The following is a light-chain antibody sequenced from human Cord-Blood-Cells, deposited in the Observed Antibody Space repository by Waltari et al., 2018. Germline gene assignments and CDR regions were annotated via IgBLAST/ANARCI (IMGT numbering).Light chain of an antibody. CDR2: AAS. V-gene: IGKV1-39*01. CDR1: QSISSY. J-gene: IGKJ2*01. CDR3: QQSYSTPYT. Sequence: IQMTQSSYSLSASVGDRVPITCRASQSISSYLNWYQQQPGKAPKLLIYAASSLQSVVPSRFSGSGSGTDFTLTISSLQPEDFATYYCQQSYSTPYTFGQGTKLEIK.